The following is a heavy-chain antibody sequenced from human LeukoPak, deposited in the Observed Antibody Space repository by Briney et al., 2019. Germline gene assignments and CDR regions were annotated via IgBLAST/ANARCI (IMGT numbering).Heavy chain of an antibody. Sequence: GESLKISCKGSGYSFTSYWIGWVRQMRGKGLEWMGIIYPGDSDTRYSPSFQGQVTISADKSITTAYLQWSSMKASDTAMFYCARLYARTAGNLYYFDYWGRGTLVTVSS. CDR2: IYPGDSDT. CDR3: ARLYARTAGNLYYFDY. J-gene: IGHJ4*02. CDR1: GYSFTSYW. D-gene: IGHD6-13*01. V-gene: IGHV5-51*01.